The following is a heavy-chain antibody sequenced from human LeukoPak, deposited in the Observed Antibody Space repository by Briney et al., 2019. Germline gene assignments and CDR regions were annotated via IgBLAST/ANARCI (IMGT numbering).Heavy chain of an antibody. CDR3: AKAYYYDSSGYGSDLIQYYFDY. J-gene: IGHJ4*02. Sequence: GGSLRLSCAASGFTFSSYGMHWVRQAPGKGLEWVAFIRYDGSNKYYADSVKGRFTISRDNSKNTLYLQMNSLRAEDTAVYYCAKAYYYDSSGYGSDLIQYYFDYWGQGTLVTVSS. CDR1: GFTFSSYG. D-gene: IGHD3-22*01. V-gene: IGHV3-30*02. CDR2: IRYDGSNK.